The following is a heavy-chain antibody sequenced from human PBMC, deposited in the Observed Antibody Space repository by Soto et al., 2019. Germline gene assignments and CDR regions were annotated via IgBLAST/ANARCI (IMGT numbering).Heavy chain of an antibody. CDR2: ISGSGGST. D-gene: IGHD6-13*01. V-gene: IGHV3-23*01. CDR3: ANRPRQLQLVHLYYFDY. Sequence: EVQLLESGGGLVQPGGSLRLSCAASGFTFSSYAMSWVRQAPGKGLEWVSAISGSGGSTYYADSVKGRFTISRDNSKNPLYLQMNSLRAEDTAVYYCANRPRQLQLVHLYYFDYWGQGTLVTVSS. CDR1: GFTFSSYA. J-gene: IGHJ4*02.